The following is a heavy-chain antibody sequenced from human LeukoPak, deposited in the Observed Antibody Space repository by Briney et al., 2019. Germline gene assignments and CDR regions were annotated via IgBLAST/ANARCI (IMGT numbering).Heavy chain of an antibody. J-gene: IGHJ6*03. D-gene: IGHD4-17*01. Sequence: GGSLRLSCAASGFTFSSYSMNWVRQAPGKGLEWVSSISTSSSYIYYADSVKGRFTISRDNAKNSLYLQVNSLRAEDTAVYYCAKTTDNYYYYYMDVWGKGTTVTVSS. V-gene: IGHV3-21*01. CDR1: GFTFSSYS. CDR2: ISTSSSYI. CDR3: AKTTDNYYYYYMDV.